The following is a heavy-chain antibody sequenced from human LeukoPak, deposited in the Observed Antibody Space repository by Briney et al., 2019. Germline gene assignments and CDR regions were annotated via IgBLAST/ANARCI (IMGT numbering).Heavy chain of an antibody. CDR1: GGTFSSYA. Sequence: SVKVSCKASGGTFSSYAISWVRQAPGQRLEWMGRIIPILGIANYAQKFQGRVTITADKSTSTAYMELSSLRSEDTAVYYCARVGGCSGRSCYSVLPYHLYYYYGMDVWGQGTTVTVSS. D-gene: IGHD2-15*01. CDR2: IIPILGIA. CDR3: ARVGGCSGRSCYSVLPYHLYYYYGMDV. V-gene: IGHV1-69*04. J-gene: IGHJ6*02.